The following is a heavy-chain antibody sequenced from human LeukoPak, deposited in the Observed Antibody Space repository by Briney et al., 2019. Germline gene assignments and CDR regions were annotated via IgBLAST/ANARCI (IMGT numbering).Heavy chain of an antibody. Sequence: GGSLRLSCAASGFTFSSYSMNWVRQAPGKGLEWVSYISRSSSTIYYADSVKGRFTISRDNAKNTLYLQMNSLRAEDTAVYYCAKDVIPPAVATTETAFDYWGQGTLVTVSS. CDR2: ISRSSSTI. V-gene: IGHV3-48*01. CDR1: GFTFSSYS. J-gene: IGHJ4*02. CDR3: AKDVIPPAVATTETAFDY. D-gene: IGHD5-12*01.